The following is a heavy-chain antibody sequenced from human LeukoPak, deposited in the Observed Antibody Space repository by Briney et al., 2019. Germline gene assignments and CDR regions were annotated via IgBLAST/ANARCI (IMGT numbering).Heavy chain of an antibody. CDR3: ARDWNLIYCSSTSCYDKYNYYYYGMDV. Sequence: ASVKVSCKASGGTFSSYAISWVRQAPGQGLEWMGRIIPILGIANYAQKFQGRVTMTRDTSTSTVYMELSSLRSENTAVYYFARDWNLIYCSSTSCYDKYNYYYYGMDVWGQGTTVTVSS. J-gene: IGHJ6*02. D-gene: IGHD2-2*01. CDR1: GGTFSSYA. CDR2: IIPILGIA. V-gene: IGHV1-69*04.